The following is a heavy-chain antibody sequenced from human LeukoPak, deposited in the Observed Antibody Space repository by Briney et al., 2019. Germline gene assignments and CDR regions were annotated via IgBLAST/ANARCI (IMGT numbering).Heavy chain of an antibody. CDR1: GGTFSSYA. CDR2: IIPIFGTA. Sequence: ASVRVSCKASGGTFSSYAISWVRQAPGQGLEWMGGIIPIFGTANYAQKFQGRVTITADESTSTAYVELSSLRSEDTAVYYCARDSEERNAFDIWGQGTMVTVSS. CDR3: ARDSEERNAFDI. V-gene: IGHV1-69*13. J-gene: IGHJ3*02.